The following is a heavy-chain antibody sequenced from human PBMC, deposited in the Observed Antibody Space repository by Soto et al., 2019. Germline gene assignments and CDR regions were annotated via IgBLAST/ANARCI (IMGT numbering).Heavy chain of an antibody. CDR1: GGSISSSSYY. Sequence: KTSETLSLTCTVSGGSISSSSYYWTWIRQPPGKGLEWIASIYYSGSTYYSPSLKSRVTISVDTSKNQFSLKLSPVTAADTAVYYCARSLGASTPYFDYWGQGTLVTVSS. D-gene: IGHD1-26*01. V-gene: IGHV4-39*01. J-gene: IGHJ4*02. CDR2: IYYSGST. CDR3: ARSLGASTPYFDY.